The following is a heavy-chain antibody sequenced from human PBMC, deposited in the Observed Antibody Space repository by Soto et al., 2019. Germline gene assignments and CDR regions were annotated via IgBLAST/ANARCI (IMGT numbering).Heavy chain of an antibody. Sequence: PSETLSLTCTVSGGSISSGEYYWSWIRQPPGKGLEWIGYIYYSGSTYYNPSLKSRVTISVDTSKNQFSLKLSSVTAADTAVYYCARVFTPPNFNWFDPWGQGTLVTVSS. J-gene: IGHJ5*02. CDR1: GGSISSGEYY. D-gene: IGHD3-10*02. CDR3: ARVFTPPNFNWFDP. CDR2: IYYSGST. V-gene: IGHV4-30-4*01.